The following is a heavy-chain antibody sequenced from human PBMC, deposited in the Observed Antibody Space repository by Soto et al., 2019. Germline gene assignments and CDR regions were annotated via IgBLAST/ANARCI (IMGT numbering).Heavy chain of an antibody. CDR1: GFTFSSYA. V-gene: IGHV3-23*01. J-gene: IGHJ3*02. CDR2: ISGSGGST. CDR3: AKDLIRYFEWPGAFDI. Sequence: GGSLRLSCAASGFTFSSYAMSWVRQAPGKGLEWVSAISGSGGSTYYADSVKGRFTISRDNSKNTLYLQMNSLRAEDTAVYYCAKDLIRYFEWPGAFDIWGQGTMVTVSS. D-gene: IGHD3-9*01.